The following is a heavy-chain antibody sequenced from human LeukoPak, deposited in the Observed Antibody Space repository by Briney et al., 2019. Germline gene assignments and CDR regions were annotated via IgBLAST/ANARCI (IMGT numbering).Heavy chain of an antibody. J-gene: IGHJ6*03. CDR1: GGSISSYY. CDR3: ARHGSYDFWSGYYDYYYYYMDV. CDR2: IYTSGNT. V-gene: IGHV4-4*09. Sequence: SETLSLTCTVSGGSISSYYWSWIRQPPGKGLEWIGYIYTSGNTNYNPSLKSRVTISVDTSKNQFSLKLSSVTAADTAVYYCARHGSYDFWSGYYDYYYYYMDVWGKGTTVTVSS. D-gene: IGHD3-3*01.